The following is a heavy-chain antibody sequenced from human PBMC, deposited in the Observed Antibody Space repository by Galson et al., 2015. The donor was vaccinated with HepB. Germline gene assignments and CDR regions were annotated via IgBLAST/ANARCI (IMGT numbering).Heavy chain of an antibody. D-gene: IGHD3-3*01. CDR3: ARDGNDFWSGKGGDYMDV. CDR1: GFTFSNYG. Sequence: SLRLSCAASGFTFSNYGMHWVRQAPGKGLEWVAVIWYDGSNKYYADSVKGRFTISRDNSKNTLYLQMNSLRAEDTALYYCARDGNDFWSGKGGDYMDVWGKGTTVTVSS. J-gene: IGHJ6*03. V-gene: IGHV3-33*01. CDR2: IWYDGSNK.